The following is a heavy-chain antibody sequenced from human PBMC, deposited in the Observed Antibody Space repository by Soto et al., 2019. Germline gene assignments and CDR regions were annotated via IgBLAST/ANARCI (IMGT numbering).Heavy chain of an antibody. CDR1: GFTFSGSA. D-gene: IGHD3-22*01. CDR2: IRSKANSYAT. J-gene: IGHJ4*02. Sequence: VQLVESGGGLVQPGGSLKLSCAASGFTFSGSAMHWVRQASGKGLEWVGRIRSKANSYATAYAASVKGRFTISRDDSKNTAYLQMNSLKTEDTAVYYCTRLNYYDSSGYRNLNFDYWGQGTLVTVSS. CDR3: TRLNYYDSSGYRNLNFDY. V-gene: IGHV3-73*02.